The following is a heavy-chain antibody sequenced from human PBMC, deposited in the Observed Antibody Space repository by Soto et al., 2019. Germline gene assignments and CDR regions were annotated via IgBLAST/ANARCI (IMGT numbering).Heavy chain of an antibody. J-gene: IGHJ3*02. V-gene: IGHV4-4*02. D-gene: IGHD2-21*02. CDR3: ARVPGVVVSADDAFDI. CDR2: IYHSGSA. CDR1: GGSVSSSNW. Sequence: QVQLQESGPGLVKPSGTLSLTCAVSGGSVSSSNWWGWVRQSPGKGLEWMGEIYHSGSAHYNPSLKSRATISLDKSKNQFSLRLTSVTAADTAVYYCARVPGVVVSADDAFDIWGPGTRVIVSS.